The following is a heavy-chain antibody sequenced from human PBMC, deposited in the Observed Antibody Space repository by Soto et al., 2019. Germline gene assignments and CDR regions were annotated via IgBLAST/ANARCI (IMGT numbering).Heavy chain of an antibody. CDR1: GFTFSSYA. CDR2: ISGSGGST. CDR3: AKDLTIYSSSSRFFDD. D-gene: IGHD6-6*01. Sequence: GGPLRLSCAASGFTFSSYAMSWVRQAPGKGLEWVSAISGSGGSTYYADSVKGRFTISRDNSKNTLYLQMNSLRAEDTAVYYCAKDLTIYSSSSRFFDDWGQGTLVTVSS. V-gene: IGHV3-23*01. J-gene: IGHJ4*02.